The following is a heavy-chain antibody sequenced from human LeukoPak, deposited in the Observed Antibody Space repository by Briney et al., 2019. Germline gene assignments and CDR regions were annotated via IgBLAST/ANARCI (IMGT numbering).Heavy chain of an antibody. D-gene: IGHD2-15*01. CDR3: ARLRYCSGGGCSFYFDY. V-gene: IGHV4-39*01. CDR1: GGSISSSNYY. CDR2: IYYSGST. Sequence: SETLSLTCTVSGGSISSSNYYWGWIRQPPGKGLEWVGSIYYSGSTYYNPSLKNRVTISVDTSKNQFSLKLSSVTAADTAVYYCARLRYCSGGGCSFYFDYWGQGTLVTVSS. J-gene: IGHJ4*02.